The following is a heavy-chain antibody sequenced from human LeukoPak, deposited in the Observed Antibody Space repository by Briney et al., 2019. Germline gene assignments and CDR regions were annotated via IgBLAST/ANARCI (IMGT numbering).Heavy chain of an antibody. Sequence: GGSLRLSCAASGFTFSSYSMNWVRQAPGKGLEWVSSISSSSSYIYYADSVKGRFTISRDNAKNSLYLQMNSLRAEDTAVYYCARDRAFYGMDVWGQGTTVTVSS. CDR1: GFTFSSYS. V-gene: IGHV3-21*01. CDR3: ARDRAFYGMDV. CDR2: ISSSSSYI. J-gene: IGHJ6*02.